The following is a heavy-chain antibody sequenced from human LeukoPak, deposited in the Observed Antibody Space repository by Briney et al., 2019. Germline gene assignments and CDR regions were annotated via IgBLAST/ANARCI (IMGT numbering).Heavy chain of an antibody. D-gene: IGHD4-17*01. Sequence: PGGSLRLSCAASGFTFSSYGMHWVRQAPGKGLEWVAVIWYDGSNKYYTDSVKGRFTISRDNSKNTLYLQMNSLRAEDTAVYYCVRETGSAVGSTDFDYWGQGTLVTVSS. CDR1: GFTFSSYG. CDR3: VRETGSAVGSTDFDY. V-gene: IGHV3-33*01. J-gene: IGHJ4*02. CDR2: IWYDGSNK.